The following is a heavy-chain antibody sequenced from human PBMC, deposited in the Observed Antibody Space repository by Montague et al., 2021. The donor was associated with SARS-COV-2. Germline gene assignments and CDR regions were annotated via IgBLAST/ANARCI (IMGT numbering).Heavy chain of an antibody. CDR1: GGSFSTYS. CDR3: ARLGDGVVPSPILGVGPYYSYYYMDV. CDR2: IHHGGST. D-gene: IGHD3-10*01. J-gene: IGHJ6*03. V-gene: IGHV4-34*01. Sequence: ETLSLTCAVHGGSFSTYSWNWIRQPPGKGLEWIGEIHHGGSTNXNPSLKSRVTISADTSKNQFSLKLTSVAAADTAVYYCARLGDGVVPSPILGVGPYYSYYYMDVWGKGTTVTVSS.